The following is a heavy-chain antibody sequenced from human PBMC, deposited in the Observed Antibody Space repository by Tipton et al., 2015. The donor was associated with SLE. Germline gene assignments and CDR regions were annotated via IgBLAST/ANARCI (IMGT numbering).Heavy chain of an antibody. CDR2: ISWHSGNI. V-gene: IGHV3-9*01. CDR3: AKDRYSGSFYYFDD. Sequence: SLRLSCAASGFTFDDYAMHWVRQAPGKGLEWVSGISWHSGNIGYADSVKGRFTISRDIAKNSLYLQMDSLRTDDTALYYCAKDRYSGSFYYFDDWGQGTLVTVSS. CDR1: GFTFDDYA. J-gene: IGHJ4*02. D-gene: IGHD1-26*01.